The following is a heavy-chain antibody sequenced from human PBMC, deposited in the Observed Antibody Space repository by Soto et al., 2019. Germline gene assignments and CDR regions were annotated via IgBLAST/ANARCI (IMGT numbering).Heavy chain of an antibody. CDR1: GGSFSGYY. V-gene: IGHV4-34*01. D-gene: IGHD2-15*01. J-gene: IGHJ4*02. CDR2: INHSGST. Sequence: PSETLSLTCAVYGGSFSGYYWSWIRQPPGKGLEWIGEINHSGSTNYNPSLKSRVTISVDTSKNQFSLKLSSVTAADTAAYYCALVVHYNDYWGQGTLVTVSS. CDR3: ALVVHYNDY.